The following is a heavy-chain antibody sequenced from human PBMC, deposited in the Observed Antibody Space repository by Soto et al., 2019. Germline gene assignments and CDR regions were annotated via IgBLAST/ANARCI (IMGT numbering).Heavy chain of an antibody. V-gene: IGHV4-4*02. CDR2: IYHSGST. J-gene: IGHJ4*02. D-gene: IGHD4-17*01. Sequence: QVQLQESGPGLVKPSGTLSLTCAVSGGSISSSNWWSWVRQPPGKGLEWIGEIYHSGSTNYNPSLKSRVTXSXXKSKNQFALKLSSVTAADTAVYYGALSGDYGGMFYWGQGTLVTVSS. CDR1: GGSISSSNW. CDR3: ALSGDYGGMFY.